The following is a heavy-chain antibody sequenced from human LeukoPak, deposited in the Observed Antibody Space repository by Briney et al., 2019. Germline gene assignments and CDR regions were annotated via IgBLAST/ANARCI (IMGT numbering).Heavy chain of an antibody. V-gene: IGHV4-30-2*01. CDR3: ARVGFGEDADY. J-gene: IGHJ4*02. Sequence: SETLSLTCAVYGGSISSGGYSWSWIRQPPGKGLEWIGYIYHSGSTYYNPSLKSRVTISVDRSKNQFSLKLSSVTAADTAVYYCARVGFGEDADYWGQGTLVTVSS. CDR2: IYHSGST. D-gene: IGHD3-10*01. CDR1: GGSISSGGYS.